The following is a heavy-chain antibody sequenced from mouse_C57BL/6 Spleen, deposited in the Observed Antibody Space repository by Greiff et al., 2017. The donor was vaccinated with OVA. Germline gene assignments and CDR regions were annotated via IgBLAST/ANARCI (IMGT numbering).Heavy chain of an antibody. V-gene: IGHV14-3*01. CDR2: IDPANGNT. D-gene: IGHD1-1*01. CDR3: ASPPTTEVPFDY. Sequence: VTLKESVAELVRPGASVKLSCTASGFNIKNTYMHWVKQRPEQGLEWIGRIDPANGNTKYAPKFQGKATITADTSSNTAYLQLSSLTSEDTAIYYCASPPTTEVPFDYWGQGTTLTVSS. CDR1: GFNIKNTY. J-gene: IGHJ2*01.